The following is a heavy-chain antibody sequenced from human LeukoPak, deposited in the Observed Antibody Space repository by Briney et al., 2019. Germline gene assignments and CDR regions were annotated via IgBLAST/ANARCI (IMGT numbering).Heavy chain of an antibody. J-gene: IGHJ4*02. Sequence: PSETLSLTCAVYGGSFSGYYWRWIRQPPGKGLEWIGAINHSGSTNYNPSLKSRVTISVDTSKNQFSLKLSSVTAADTAVYYCARGPSGYCSGGSCYKRGGRDYWGQGTLVSVSS. CDR1: GGSFSGYY. V-gene: IGHV4-34*01. CDR2: INHSGST. CDR3: ARGPSGYCSGGSCYKRGGRDY. D-gene: IGHD2-15*01.